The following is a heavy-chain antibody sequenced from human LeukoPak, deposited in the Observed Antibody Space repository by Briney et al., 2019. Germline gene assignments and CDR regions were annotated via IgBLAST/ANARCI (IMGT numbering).Heavy chain of an antibody. V-gene: IGHV3-23*01. J-gene: IGHJ4*02. D-gene: IGHD6-6*01. Sequence: PGGSLRLSCTASGFTFSTFAMIWVRQTPGKGLEWVSSIFPSGGEIHYADSVRGRFTISRDNSKSTLSLQMNSLRAEDTAVYYCAKDLAARGREFDYWGQGTLVTVSS. CDR2: IFPSGGEI. CDR3: AKDLAARGREFDY. CDR1: GFTFSTFA.